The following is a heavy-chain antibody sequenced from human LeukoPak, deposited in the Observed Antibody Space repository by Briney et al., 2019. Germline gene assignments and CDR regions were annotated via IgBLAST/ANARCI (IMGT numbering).Heavy chain of an antibody. CDR2: IYYSGSP. D-gene: IGHD3-10*01. CDR1: GGSISSSSYY. CDR3: ARWDYGSETYGLDY. V-gene: IGHV4-39*07. J-gene: IGHJ4*02. Sequence: SETLSLTCTVSGGSISSSSYYWGWIRQPPGKGLEWIGSIYYSGSPNYNPSLKSRVTISVDTSKNQFSLKLSSVTAADTAVYYCARWDYGSETYGLDYWGQGTLVTVSS.